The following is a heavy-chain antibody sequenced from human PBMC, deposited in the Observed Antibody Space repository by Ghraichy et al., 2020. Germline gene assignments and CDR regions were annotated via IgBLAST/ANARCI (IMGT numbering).Heavy chain of an antibody. V-gene: IGHV3-23*01. CDR2: ISGSGGST. Sequence: GSLRLSCAASRFTFSSYAMSWVRQAPGKGLEWVSGISGSGGSTYYAGSVKGRFTISRDNSKNTLYLQMDSLRAEDTAVYYCAKSYSTYQTVAFDIWGQGTMVTVSS. D-gene: IGHD4-11*01. CDR1: RFTFSSYA. CDR3: AKSYSTYQTVAFDI. J-gene: IGHJ3*02.